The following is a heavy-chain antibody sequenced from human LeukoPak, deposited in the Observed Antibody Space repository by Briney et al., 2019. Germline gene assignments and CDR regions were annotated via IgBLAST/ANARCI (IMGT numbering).Heavy chain of an antibody. CDR3: ARKLTGTTYFDC. CDR1: GFPFSSYD. V-gene: IGHV3-48*03. Sequence: GESLRLSCATSGFPFSSYDMNWVRQAPGKGLERVSYIHSSGGTIYYADSVKGRFTISRDSAKNSVYLRMNSLRAEDTALYYCARKLTGTTYFDCWGQGILVTVSS. CDR2: IHSSGGTI. D-gene: IGHD1-1*01. J-gene: IGHJ4*02.